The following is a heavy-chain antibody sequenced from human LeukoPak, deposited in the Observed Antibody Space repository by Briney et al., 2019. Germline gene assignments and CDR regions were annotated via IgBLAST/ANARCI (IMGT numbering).Heavy chain of an antibody. CDR1: GYTLTELS. J-gene: IGHJ4*02. Sequence: ASVKVSCKVSGYTLTELSMHWVRQAPGKGLEWMGGFDPEDGETIYAQKFQGRVTMTEDTSTDTAYMELSSLRSEDTAVYYCATYRTIVATTPYYFDYWGQGTLVTVSS. D-gene: IGHD5-12*01. CDR2: FDPEDGET. CDR3: ATYRTIVATTPYYFDY. V-gene: IGHV1-24*01.